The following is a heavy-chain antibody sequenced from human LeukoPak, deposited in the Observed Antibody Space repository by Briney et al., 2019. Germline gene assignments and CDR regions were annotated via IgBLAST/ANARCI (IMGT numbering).Heavy chain of an antibody. J-gene: IGHJ4*02. CDR2: IKPNSGGT. CDR3: ARGPHGRIYDILTGFDY. D-gene: IGHD3-9*01. CDR1: GYTFTGHS. Sequence: ASVKVSCKASGYTFTGHSMYWVRQAPGQGLEWMGWIKPNSGGTNYAQKFQGRVTMIRDTSISTAYMELSRLRSDDTAVYYCARGPHGRIYDILTGFDYWGQGTLVTVSS. V-gene: IGHV1-2*02.